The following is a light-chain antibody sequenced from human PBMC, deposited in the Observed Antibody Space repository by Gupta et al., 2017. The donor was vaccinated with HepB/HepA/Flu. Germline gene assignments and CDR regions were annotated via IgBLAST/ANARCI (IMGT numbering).Light chain of an antibody. Sequence: DIQMTQSPSSVPASVGDRVTITFRASQNIRSWLARYQYKVGEGPHRLIYAAASRQSGVPSRFSGSGSGTDFTLTISSLQAEDFATYYCQQSNSFPLTFGQGTKVEIK. V-gene: IGKV1-12*02. CDR3: QQSNSFPLT. CDR2: AAA. CDR1: QNIRSW. J-gene: IGKJ1*01.